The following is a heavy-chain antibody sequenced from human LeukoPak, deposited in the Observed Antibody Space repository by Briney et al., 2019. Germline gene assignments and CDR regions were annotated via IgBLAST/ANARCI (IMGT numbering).Heavy chain of an antibody. Sequence: GESLKISCKGSGYTFSSNWIGWVRQMPGKGLEWMGIIYPGDSDTRYSPSFQGQVTISADKSSSTAYLQWSSLKASDTAMYYCARHRVGIYSRNHAFDIWGQGTMVTVSS. D-gene: IGHD1-26*01. CDR1: GYTFSSNW. CDR3: ARHRVGIYSRNHAFDI. V-gene: IGHV5-51*01. CDR2: IYPGDSDT. J-gene: IGHJ3*02.